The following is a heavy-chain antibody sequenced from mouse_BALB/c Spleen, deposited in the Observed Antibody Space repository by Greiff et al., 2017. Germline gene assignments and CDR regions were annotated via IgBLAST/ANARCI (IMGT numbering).Heavy chain of an antibody. CDR1: GDSITSGY. V-gene: IGHV3-8*02. CDR2: ISYSGST. D-gene: IGHD2-3*01. J-gene: IGHJ2*01. Sequence: VQLKESGPSLVKPSQTLSLTCSVTGDSITSGYWNWIRKFPGNKLEYMGYISYSGSTYYNPSLKSRISITRDTSKNQYYLQLNSVTTEDTATYYCARSARWLPYYFDYWGQGTTLTVSS. CDR3: ARSARWLPYYFDY.